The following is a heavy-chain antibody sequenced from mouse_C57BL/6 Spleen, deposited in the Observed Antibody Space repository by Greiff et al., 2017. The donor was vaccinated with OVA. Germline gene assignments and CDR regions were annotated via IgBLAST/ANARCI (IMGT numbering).Heavy chain of an antibody. J-gene: IGHJ2*01. V-gene: IGHV5-12*01. CDR1: GFTFSDYY. CDR3: ARQGGSSPFDY. D-gene: IGHD1-1*01. Sequence: EVQLQESGGGLVQPGGSLKLSCAASGFTFSDYYMYWVRQTPEKRLEWVAYISNGGGSTYYPDTVKGRFTISRDNAKNTLYLQMSRLKSEDTAMYYCARQGGSSPFDYWGQGTTLTVSS. CDR2: ISNGGGST.